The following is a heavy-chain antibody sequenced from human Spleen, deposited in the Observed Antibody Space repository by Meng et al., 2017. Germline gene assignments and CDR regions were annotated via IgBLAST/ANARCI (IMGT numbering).Heavy chain of an antibody. CDR2: IYYSGST. CDR3: ARGGGLYGGKLYYFDY. V-gene: IGHV4-59*01. Sequence: SETLSLTCTVSGGSTSSYYWSWIRQPPGKGLEWIGYIYYSGSTNYNPSLKSRVTISVDTSKNQFSLKLSSVTAADTAVYYCARGGGLYGGKLYYFDYWGQGTLVTVSS. J-gene: IGHJ4*02. CDR1: GGSTSSYY. D-gene: IGHD4-23*01.